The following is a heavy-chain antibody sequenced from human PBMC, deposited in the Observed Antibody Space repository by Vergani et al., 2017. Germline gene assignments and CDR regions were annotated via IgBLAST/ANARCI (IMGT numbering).Heavy chain of an antibody. D-gene: IGHD3-22*01. Sequence: QVQLQESGPGLVKPSQTLSLTCTVSSYSISSGDYYWSWVRQPPAKVPEWIGYIYYSGSTYYHPPLKSRVTISEDTSKTQFSLKLSSVTAADTAVYYCARDISGGYYDSSGYLNAFDIWSQATMVSVSS. V-gene: IGHV4-30-4*08. CDR2: IYYSGST. J-gene: IGHJ3*02. CDR3: ARDISGGYYDSSGYLNAFDI. CDR1: SYSISSGDYY.